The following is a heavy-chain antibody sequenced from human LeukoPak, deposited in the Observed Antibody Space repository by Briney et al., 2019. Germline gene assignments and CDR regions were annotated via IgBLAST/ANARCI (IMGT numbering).Heavy chain of an antibody. J-gene: IGHJ4*02. CDR1: GGSISSSNW. D-gene: IGHD3-22*01. V-gene: IGHV4-4*02. CDR3: ASAGHDGIGYKVC. CDR2: IYHSGSA. Sequence: PSETLSLTCAVSGGSISSSNWWSWVRQPPGKGLEWIGEIYHSGSANYNPSLKSRVTISVDKSKNQFSLRLSSVTAADTAVYYCASAGHDGIGYKVCWGQGTLVTASS.